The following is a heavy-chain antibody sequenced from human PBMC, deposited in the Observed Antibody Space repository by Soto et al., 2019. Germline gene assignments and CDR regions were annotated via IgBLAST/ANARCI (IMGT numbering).Heavy chain of an antibody. CDR2: ISSSSSYI. CDR3: ARDYDYIWGSYRDAFDI. V-gene: IGHV3-21*01. CDR1: GFTFSSYS. D-gene: IGHD3-16*02. J-gene: IGHJ3*02. Sequence: EVQLVESGGGLVKPGGSLRLSCAASGFTFSSYSMNWVRQAPGKGLEWVSSISSSSSYIYYADSVKGRFTISRDNAKNSLYLQMNSLRAEDTAVYYCARDYDYIWGSYRDAFDIWGQGTMFTVSS.